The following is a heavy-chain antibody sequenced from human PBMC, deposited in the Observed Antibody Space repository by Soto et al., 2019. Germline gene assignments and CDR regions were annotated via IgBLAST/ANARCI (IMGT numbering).Heavy chain of an antibody. CDR1: GGSISSSSYY. J-gene: IGHJ5*02. Sequence: ETLSRTCTVSGGSISSSSYYWGWIRQPPGKGLEWIGSIYYSGSTYYNPSLKSRVTISVDTSKNQFSLKLSSVTAADTAVYYCARDRYDFWSGPQNWFDPWGQGTLVTVSS. CDR3: ARDRYDFWSGPQNWFDP. D-gene: IGHD3-3*01. V-gene: IGHV4-39*07. CDR2: IYYSGST.